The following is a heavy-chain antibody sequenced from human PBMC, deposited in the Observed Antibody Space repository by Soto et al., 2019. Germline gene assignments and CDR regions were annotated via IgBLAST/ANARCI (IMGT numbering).Heavy chain of an antibody. CDR3: ARDRIGYYYYGMDV. CDR2: IYSGGST. V-gene: IGHV3-66*01. CDR1: GFTVSSNY. D-gene: IGHD1-26*01. J-gene: IGHJ6*02. Sequence: EVQLVESGGGLVQPGGSLRLSCAASGFTVSSNYMSWVRQAPGKGLEWVSVIYSGGSTHYADSVKGRFTISRDNSKNTLHLQMNSLRAEDTAVYYCARDRIGYYYYGMDVWGQGTTVTVSS.